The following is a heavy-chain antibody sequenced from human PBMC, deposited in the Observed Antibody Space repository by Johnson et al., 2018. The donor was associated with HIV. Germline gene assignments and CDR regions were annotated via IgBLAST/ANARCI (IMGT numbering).Heavy chain of an antibody. D-gene: IGHD6-19*01. Sequence: VKLVESGGGLIQPGGSLRLSCVISGFSVSNNYMSWVRQAPGKGLEWVSVIYSGGSTSYAESVKDRFTISRDNSKNTVNLQMNSLRADDTAVYYCARSGTYMSSGSGGNDVFDIWGQGTMVTVSS. CDR2: IYSGGST. CDR1: GFSVSNNY. V-gene: IGHV3-53*01. J-gene: IGHJ3*02. CDR3: ARSGTYMSSGSGGNDVFDI.